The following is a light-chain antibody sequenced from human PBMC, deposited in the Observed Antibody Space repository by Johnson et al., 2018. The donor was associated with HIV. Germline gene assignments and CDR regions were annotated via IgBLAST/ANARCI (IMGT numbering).Light chain of an antibody. J-gene: IGLJ1*01. CDR1: TSNIGNNY. Sequence: QSVLTQPPSVSAAPGQKVTISCSGSTSNIGNNYVSWYQHLPGTAPKLFICENNERPSGIPDRFSGSKSGTSATLGITGLQTGDEADYYCGTWDTSLSAGGVFGTGTKVTVL. V-gene: IGLV1-51*02. CDR2: ENN. CDR3: GTWDTSLSAGGV.